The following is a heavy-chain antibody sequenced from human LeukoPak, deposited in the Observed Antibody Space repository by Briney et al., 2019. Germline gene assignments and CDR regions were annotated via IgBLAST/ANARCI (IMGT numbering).Heavy chain of an antibody. Sequence: GGSLRLSCAASGFTFSDYYMSWIRQAPGKGLEWVSYISSSGSTIYYADSVKGRFTISRDNAKNSLYLQMNSLRAEDTAVYYCARGEEQQLVLSAFDIWGQGTMVTVSS. CDR3: ARGEEQQLVLSAFDI. CDR1: GFTFSDYY. D-gene: IGHD6-13*01. V-gene: IGHV3-11*04. CDR2: ISSSGSTI. J-gene: IGHJ3*02.